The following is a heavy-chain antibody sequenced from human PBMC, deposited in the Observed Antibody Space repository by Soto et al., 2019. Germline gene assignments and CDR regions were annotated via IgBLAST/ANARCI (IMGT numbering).Heavy chain of an antibody. D-gene: IGHD3-22*01. CDR1: GGSISSCDYY. V-gene: IGHV4-30-4*01. CDR2: IYYSGST. CDR3: ARDRAYYYDSSGYYHKYNWFDP. Sequence: SETLSLTCTVSGGSISSCDYYWCWIRQPPGKGLEWIGYIYYSGSTYYNPSLKSRVTISVDTSKNQFSLKLSSVTAADTAVYYCARDRAYYYDSSGYYHKYNWFDPWGQGTLVTAPQ. J-gene: IGHJ5*02.